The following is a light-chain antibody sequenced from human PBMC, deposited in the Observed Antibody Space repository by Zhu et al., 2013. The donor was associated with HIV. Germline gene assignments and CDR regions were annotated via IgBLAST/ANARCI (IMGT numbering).Light chain of an antibody. CDR2: SAS. CDR3: QQHDKLPYS. CDR1: QSVSSSY. Sequence: EMVMTQSPATLSVSPGERATLSCRASQSVSSSYFDWYQQKPGQAPRLLIYSASNRATGIPDRFSGSGSGKDFTLTLSTLEPEDFAVYYCQQHDKLPYSFGQGTKLEIK. V-gene: IGKV3-20*01. J-gene: IGKJ2*03.